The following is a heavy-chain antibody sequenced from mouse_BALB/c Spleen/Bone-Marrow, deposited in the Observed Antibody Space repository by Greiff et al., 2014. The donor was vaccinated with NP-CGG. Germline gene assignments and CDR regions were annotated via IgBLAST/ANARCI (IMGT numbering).Heavy chain of an antibody. Sequence: QVQLQQSGAELMKPGASVKISCKATGYTFSSYWIEWVKQRPGHDLEWIGEILPGSGSTNYNEKFKGKATFTADTSSNTAYMQLSSRTSEAYAVYYCATYGNALDYWGQGTPVTVSS. CDR1: GYTFSSYW. CDR2: ILPGSGST. J-gene: IGHJ4*01. V-gene: IGHV1-9*01. D-gene: IGHD2-1*01. CDR3: ATYGNALDY.